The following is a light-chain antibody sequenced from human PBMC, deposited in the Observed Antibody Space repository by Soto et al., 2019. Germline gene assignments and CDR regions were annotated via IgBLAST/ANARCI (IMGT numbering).Light chain of an antibody. CDR3: SSYTTTSALV. CDR2: EVS. V-gene: IGLV2-14*01. CDR1: SSDVGGYDY. J-gene: IGLJ7*01. Sequence: QSVLTQPASVSGSPGQSITISCTGTSSDVGGYDYVSWYQHHPGKVPKLIIYEVSKRPSGVSHRFSGSMSGNTASLTISGLQTEDEADYYCSSYTTTSALVFGGGTQLTVL.